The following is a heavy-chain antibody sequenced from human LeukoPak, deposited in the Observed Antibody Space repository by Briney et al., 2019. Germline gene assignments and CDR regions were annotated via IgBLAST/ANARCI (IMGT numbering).Heavy chain of an antibody. Sequence: GGSLRLSCAASGFTFSSQNMNWARQAPGKGLEWVAYTSTSGDSTKYADSVEGRFTISRDNAENSLYLLMNSLRVEDTAVYYCVKNGWLDYWGKGILVTVSS. CDR2: TSTSGDST. J-gene: IGHJ4*02. CDR3: VKNGWLDY. D-gene: IGHD6-19*01. CDR1: GFTFSSQN. V-gene: IGHV3-21*06.